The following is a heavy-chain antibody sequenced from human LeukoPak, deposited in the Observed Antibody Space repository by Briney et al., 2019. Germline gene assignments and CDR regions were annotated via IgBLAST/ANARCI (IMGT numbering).Heavy chain of an antibody. CDR1: GYSISGGYY. CDR3: VRDRSGGYSVDY. V-gene: IGHV4-38-2*02. Sequence: PSETLSLTCAVSGYSISGGYYWGWIRQPPGKGLEWTASMFHTGSTYYNPSLKSRVTLSIDTSKNQFSLKMNSLTAADTAVYYCVRDRSGGYSVDYWGQGTLVTVS. D-gene: IGHD1-26*01. J-gene: IGHJ4*02. CDR2: MFHTGST.